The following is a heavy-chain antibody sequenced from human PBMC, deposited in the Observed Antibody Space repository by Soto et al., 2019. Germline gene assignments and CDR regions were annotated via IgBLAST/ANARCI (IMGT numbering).Heavy chain of an antibody. V-gene: IGHV1-69*01. CDR1: GGTFGSYA. Sequence: QVQLVQSGAEVKKPGSSAKVSCKASGGTFGSYAISWVRQAPGQGLEWMGGIIPIPGTANYAQKFQGRVPIAADESTTTAYMELSSLRSEDTAVYYCARSQGSSTSLEIYYYYYYGMDVWGQGTTVTVSS. D-gene: IGHD2-2*01. J-gene: IGHJ6*02. CDR3: ARSQGSSTSLEIYYYYYYGMDV. CDR2: IIPIPGTA.